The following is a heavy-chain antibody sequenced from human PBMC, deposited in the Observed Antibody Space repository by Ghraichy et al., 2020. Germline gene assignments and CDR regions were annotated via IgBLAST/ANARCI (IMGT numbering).Heavy chain of an antibody. Sequence: GESLNISCKGSGYSFTSYWIAWVRQMPGKGLEWMGIIYPGDSDTRYSPSFQGQVTISADKSISTAYLQWSSLKASDTAMYYCARDKNYGSGMPRYDMDVWGQGTTVTVSS. J-gene: IGHJ6*02. CDR2: IYPGDSDT. CDR3: ARDKNYGSGMPRYDMDV. D-gene: IGHD3-10*01. V-gene: IGHV5-51*01. CDR1: GYSFTSYW.